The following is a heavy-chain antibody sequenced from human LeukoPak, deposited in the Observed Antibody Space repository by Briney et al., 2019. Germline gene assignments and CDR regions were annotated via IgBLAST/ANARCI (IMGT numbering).Heavy chain of an antibody. CDR1: GGSISSYF. Sequence: SETLSLTCSVSGGSISSYFWSWIRQAPGKGLEWVGYALYTGSTEYNPALKSRVTISLDTSNNQFSLRLSSVTAADTAVYYCARDNGYSYGIAYWGQGRLVTVSS. J-gene: IGHJ4*02. V-gene: IGHV4-59*01. CDR2: ALYTGST. CDR3: ARDNGYSYGIAY. D-gene: IGHD5-18*01.